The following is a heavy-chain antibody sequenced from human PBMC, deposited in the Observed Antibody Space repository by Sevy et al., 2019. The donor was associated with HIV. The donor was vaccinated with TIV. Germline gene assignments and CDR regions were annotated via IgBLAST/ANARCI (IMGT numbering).Heavy chain of an antibody. CDR2: ISAYNGNT. V-gene: IGHV1-18*01. Sequence: ASVKVSCKASGYTFTSYGISWVRQAPGQGLEWMGWISAYNGNTNYAQKLQGRVTMTTDTSTSTAYMELRSLRSDDTAVYYCARSPGPDYTYYDFWSGHYTDLDYWGQGTLVTVSS. D-gene: IGHD3-3*01. CDR3: ARSPGPDYTYYDFWSGHYTDLDY. J-gene: IGHJ4*02. CDR1: GYTFTSYG.